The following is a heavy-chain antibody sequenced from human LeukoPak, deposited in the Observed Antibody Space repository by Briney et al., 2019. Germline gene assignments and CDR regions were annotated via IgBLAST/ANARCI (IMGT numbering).Heavy chain of an antibody. Sequence: GRSLRLSCAASGFSFNNYGMFWVRQAPGAGLEWVAFVSRDGRNQHLADSVKVRFTISRDNSQNTIYLQTNTLRTEDTAIYYCAKERHPNGYGSYLDSWGQGTLVTVSS. V-gene: IGHV3-30*18. J-gene: IGHJ4*02. D-gene: IGHD5-12*01. CDR1: GFSFNNYG. CDR3: AKERHPNGYGSYLDS. CDR2: VSRDGRNQ.